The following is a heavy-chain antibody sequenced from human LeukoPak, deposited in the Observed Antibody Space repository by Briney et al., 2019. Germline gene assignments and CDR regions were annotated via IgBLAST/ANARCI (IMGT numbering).Heavy chain of an antibody. V-gene: IGHV3-64*02. Sequence: GGPLRLSCAVSGFTLTSYAMYWVRQAPGKGLEYVSAITSNGASTYYADSVKGRFTMSRDASKNTLYLQMGTVRAEDTAVYYCVRREAGAFDVWGQGTMVTVSS. CDR3: VRREAGAFDV. J-gene: IGHJ3*01. CDR2: ITSNGAST. D-gene: IGHD5-24*01. CDR1: GFTLTSYA.